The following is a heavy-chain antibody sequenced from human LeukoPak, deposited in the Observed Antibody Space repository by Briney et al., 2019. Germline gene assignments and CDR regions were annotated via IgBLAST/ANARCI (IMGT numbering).Heavy chain of an antibody. Sequence: SQTLSLTCTVSGGSISSGGYYWSWIRQHPGKGLEWIGYIYYSGSTYYNPSLKSRVTISVDTSKNQFSLKLSSVTAADTAVYYCASRQPYCDFCNGYSGTNWFHPWGQGTLVTVSS. CDR3: ASRQPYCDFCNGYSGTNWFHP. V-gene: IGHV4-31*03. D-gene: IGHD3-3*01. CDR1: GGSISSGGYY. CDR2: IYYSGST. J-gene: IGHJ5*02.